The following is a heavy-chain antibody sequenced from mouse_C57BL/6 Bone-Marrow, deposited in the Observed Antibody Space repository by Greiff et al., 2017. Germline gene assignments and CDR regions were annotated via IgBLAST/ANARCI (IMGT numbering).Heavy chain of an antibody. D-gene: IGHD2-4*01. CDR1: GYTFTNYW. V-gene: IGHV1-64*01. Sequence: QVQLQQPGAELVKPGASVKLSCKASGYTFTNYWMHWVKQRPGQGLEWIGMMHPNGGSPDYNEKFKSEATLSVDKSSRTAYMELSSLTSEDSAVYYCAGSYDYADYTMDYWGRGTGVTVSS. J-gene: IGHJ4*01. CDR3: AGSYDYADYTMDY. CDR2: MHPNGGSP.